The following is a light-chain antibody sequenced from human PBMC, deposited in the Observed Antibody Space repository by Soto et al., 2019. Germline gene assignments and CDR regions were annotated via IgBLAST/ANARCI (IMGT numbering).Light chain of an antibody. Sequence: EIVLTQSPGTLSLSPGERATLSCRASQSVSNNYLAWFQQKPGQGPRLLIYDASSRAPGIPDRFSGSGSGTDFTLTISRLEPEDFAVYFCQQYGCSPISFGQGTRLEIK. V-gene: IGKV3-20*01. CDR2: DAS. CDR1: QSVSNNY. J-gene: IGKJ5*01. CDR3: QQYGCSPIS.